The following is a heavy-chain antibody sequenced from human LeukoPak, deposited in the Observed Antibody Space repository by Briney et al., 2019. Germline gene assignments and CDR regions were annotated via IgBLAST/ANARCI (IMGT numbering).Heavy chain of an antibody. D-gene: IGHD1-26*01. V-gene: IGHV3-30*18. CDR3: ANDDSGSSFDY. CDR1: GFTFSSYG. CDR2: ISYDGSNK. J-gene: IGHJ4*02. Sequence: GGSLRLSRAASGFTFSSYGMHWVRQAPGKGLEWVAVISYDGSNKYYADSVKGRFTISRDNSKNTLYLQMNSLRAEDTAVYYCANDDSGSSFDYWGQGTLVTVSS.